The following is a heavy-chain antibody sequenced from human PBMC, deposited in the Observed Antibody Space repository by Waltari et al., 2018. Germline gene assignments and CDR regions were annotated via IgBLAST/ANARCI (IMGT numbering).Heavy chain of an antibody. CDR3: ARPAYGDYVEMDV. J-gene: IGHJ6*02. CDR1: GSSISSGYY. D-gene: IGHD4-17*01. CDR2: IYHSGST. Sequence: QVQLQESGPGLVKPSETLSLTCAVSGSSISSGYYWGWIRQPPGKGLEWIGSIYHSGSTYYNPSLKSRVTISVDTSKNQFSLKLSSVTAADTAVYYCARPAYGDYVEMDVWGQGTTVTVSS. V-gene: IGHV4-38-2*01.